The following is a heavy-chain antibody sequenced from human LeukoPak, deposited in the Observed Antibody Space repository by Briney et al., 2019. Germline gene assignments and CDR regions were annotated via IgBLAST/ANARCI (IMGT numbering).Heavy chain of an antibody. CDR2: IYYSGCT. D-gene: IGHD3-10*01. CDR1: GGSISSGDYY. J-gene: IGHJ1*01. CDR3: ARSIVVGDSEYFQH. V-gene: IGHV4-30-4*01. Sequence: SQTLSLTCTVSGGSISSGDYYWSWIRQPPGKGLEWIGYIYYSGCTYYNPSLKSRVTISVDTSKNQFSLKLSSVTAADTAVYYCARSIVVGDSEYFQHWGQGTLVTVSS.